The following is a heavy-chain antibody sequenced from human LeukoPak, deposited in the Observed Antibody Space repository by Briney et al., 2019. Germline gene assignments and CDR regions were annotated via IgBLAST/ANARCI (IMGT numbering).Heavy chain of an antibody. Sequence: ASVKVSCKASGYTFTSYDIYWVRQATGQGLEWMGWMNPNSGNTGYAQKFQGRVTMTRNTSISTAYMELSSLRSEDTAVYYCATITMVRGVIHDYWGQGTLVTVSS. CDR2: MNPNSGNT. V-gene: IGHV1-8*01. J-gene: IGHJ4*02. CDR3: ATITMVRGVIHDY. D-gene: IGHD3-10*01. CDR1: GYTFTSYD.